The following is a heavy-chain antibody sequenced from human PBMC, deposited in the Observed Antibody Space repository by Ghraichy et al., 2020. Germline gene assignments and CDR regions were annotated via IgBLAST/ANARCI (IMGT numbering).Heavy chain of an antibody. V-gene: IGHV4-4*09. CDR1: GGSISSYY. CDR3: ARLGYYYGSGSYLYYFDY. CDR2: IYTSGST. J-gene: IGHJ4*02. Sequence: SETLSLTCTVSGGSISSYYWSWIRQPPGKGLEWIGYIYTSGSTNYNPSLKSRVTISVDTSKNQFSLKLSSVTAADTAVYYCARLGYYYGSGSYLYYFDYWGQGTLVTVSS. D-gene: IGHD3-10*01.